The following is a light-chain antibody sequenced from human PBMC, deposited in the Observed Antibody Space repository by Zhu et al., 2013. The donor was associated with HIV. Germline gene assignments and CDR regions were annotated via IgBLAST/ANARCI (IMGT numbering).Light chain of an antibody. CDR2: GAS. CDR1: QSVSSSY. J-gene: IGKJ2*03. CDR3: QQYGSSPPYS. V-gene: IGKV3-20*01. Sequence: IVLTQSPATLSLFPGERAVLSCRASQSVSSSYLAWYQQKPGQAPRLLIYGASSRATGIPDRFSGSASGTDFTLTISRLEPEDFAVYYCQQYGSSPPYSFGQGTKLEIK.